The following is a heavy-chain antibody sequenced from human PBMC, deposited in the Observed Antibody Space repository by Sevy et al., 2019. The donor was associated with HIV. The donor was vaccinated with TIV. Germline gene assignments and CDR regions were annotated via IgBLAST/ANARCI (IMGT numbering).Heavy chain of an antibody. CDR3: AKWGGGHYDPDEIAYYFYYYNMDV. V-gene: IGHV3-23*01. CDR1: GFSFDSYG. CDR2: ISGSGTRT. D-gene: IGHD3-22*01. Sequence: GGSLRLSCAVSGFSFDSYGMTWVRQAPGKGLEWVSAISGSGTRTYYADSVKGRFIISRDNSKNTLDLQMNSLRAEDKAFYYVAKWGGGHYDPDEIAYYFYYYNMDVWGKGTTVTVSS. J-gene: IGHJ6*03.